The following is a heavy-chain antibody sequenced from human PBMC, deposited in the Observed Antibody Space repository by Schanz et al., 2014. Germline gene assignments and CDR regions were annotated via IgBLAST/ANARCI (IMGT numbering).Heavy chain of an antibody. CDR1: GFTFSSYS. Sequence: VQLVESGGGVVQPGRSLRLSCAASGFTFSSYSMNWVRQAPGKGLEWVSAISGSGGSTYYADSVKGRFTMSRDNSKNTLYLQMNSLRAEDTAVYFCAKIERNEDWGQGTLVTVSS. CDR3: AKIERNED. V-gene: IGHV3-23*04. D-gene: IGHD1-1*01. J-gene: IGHJ4*02. CDR2: ISGSGGST.